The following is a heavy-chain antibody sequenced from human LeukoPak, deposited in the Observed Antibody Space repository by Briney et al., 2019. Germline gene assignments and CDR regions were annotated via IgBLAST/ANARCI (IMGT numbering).Heavy chain of an antibody. CDR3: ARDRAPVVPAAIRYYYYYMDV. CDR2: IIPIFGTA. V-gene: IGHV1-69*13. D-gene: IGHD2-2*02. CDR1: GGTFSSYA. Sequence: SVKVSCKASGGTFSSYAISWVRQAPGRGLEWMGGIIPIFGTASYAQKFQGRVTITAGESTSTAYMELSSLRSEDTAVYYCARDRAPVVPAAIRYYYYYMDVWGKGTTVTVSS. J-gene: IGHJ6*03.